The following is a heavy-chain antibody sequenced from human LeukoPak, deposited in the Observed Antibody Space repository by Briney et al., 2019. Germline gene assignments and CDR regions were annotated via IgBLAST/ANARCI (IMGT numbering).Heavy chain of an antibody. CDR1: GGSISSSSYY. CDR2: IYYSGST. D-gene: IGHD2-2*01. Sequence: TSETLSLNCTVSGGSISSSSYYWGWIRQPPGKGLEWIGSIYYSGSTYYNPSLKSRVTISVDTSKNQFSLKLSSVTAADTAVYYCARHVGYCSSTSCYILHFDYWGQGTLVTVSS. J-gene: IGHJ4*02. CDR3: ARHVGYCSSTSCYILHFDY. V-gene: IGHV4-39*01.